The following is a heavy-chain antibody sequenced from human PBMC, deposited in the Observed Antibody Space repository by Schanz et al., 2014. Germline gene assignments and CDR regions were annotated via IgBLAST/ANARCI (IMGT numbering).Heavy chain of an antibody. V-gene: IGHV3-23*01. CDR3: AKGMGYCSGGTCYDYYYYGLDV. J-gene: IGHJ6*02. Sequence: EVQLLDSGGGLVQPGGSLRLSCAASGFTFSTYAMSWVRQAPGKGLEWVSAISGSGGSTYYADSEKGRFTISRDNSKNTLYLQMNSLSADDTAVFYCAKGMGYCSGGTCYDYYYYGLDVWGQGTTVTVSS. D-gene: IGHD2-15*01. CDR1: GFTFSTYA. CDR2: ISGSGGST.